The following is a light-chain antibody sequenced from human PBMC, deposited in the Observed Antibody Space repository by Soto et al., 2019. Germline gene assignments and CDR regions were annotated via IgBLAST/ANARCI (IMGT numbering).Light chain of an antibody. J-gene: IGKJ4*01. Sequence: DIQLTQSPSFLSASVGDRVTITCRASQSISSHVAWYRQKSGKAPMLLIYAASTLQSGLPSRFSGSGSGTEFTLTISSLHPEDFANYYCQHLYSFPLAFGGGTTVEI. V-gene: IGKV1-9*01. CDR3: QHLYSFPLA. CDR1: QSISSH. CDR2: AAS.